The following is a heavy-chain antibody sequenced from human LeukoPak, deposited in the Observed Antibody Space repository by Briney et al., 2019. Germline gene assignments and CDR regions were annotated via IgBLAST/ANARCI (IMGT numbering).Heavy chain of an antibody. CDR2: IYTSGNT. CDR3: ARGLFYGMDV. J-gene: IGHJ6*02. CDR1: GGSISSDY. V-gene: IGHV4-4*07. Sequence: SETLSLTCTVSGGSISSDYWSWIRQPAGKGLEWIGRIYTSGNTNYNPSLKSRVTISVDTSKNQFSLKLSSVTAADTAVYYCARGLFYGMDVWGQGTTVTVSS.